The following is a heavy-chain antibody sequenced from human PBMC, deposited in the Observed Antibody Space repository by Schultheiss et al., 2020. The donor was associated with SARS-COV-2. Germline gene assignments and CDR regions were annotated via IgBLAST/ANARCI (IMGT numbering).Heavy chain of an antibody. CDR3: ARGLSGYYDY. Sequence: SQTLSLTCSVSGGSISSSGYYWGWIRQPPGKGLEWIGYIYYSGSTYYNPSLKSRVTISVDTSKNQFSLKLSSVTAADTAVYYCARGLSGYYDYWGQGTLVTVSS. J-gene: IGHJ4*02. V-gene: IGHV4-30-4*07. D-gene: IGHD2-15*01. CDR2: IYYSGST. CDR1: GGSISSSGYY.